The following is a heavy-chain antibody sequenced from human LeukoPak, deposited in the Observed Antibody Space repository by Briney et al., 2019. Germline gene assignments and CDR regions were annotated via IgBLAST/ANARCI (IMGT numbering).Heavy chain of an antibody. D-gene: IGHD6-13*01. Sequence: GGSLRLSCAASGFTFSSYSTNWVRQAPGKGLEWVSSISSSSSYIYYADSVKGRFTISRDNAKNSLYLQMNSLRAEDTAVYYCARSAAAAGAYYFDYWGQGTLVTVSS. CDR2: ISSSSSYI. CDR1: GFTFSSYS. J-gene: IGHJ4*02. CDR3: ARSAAAAGAYYFDY. V-gene: IGHV3-21*01.